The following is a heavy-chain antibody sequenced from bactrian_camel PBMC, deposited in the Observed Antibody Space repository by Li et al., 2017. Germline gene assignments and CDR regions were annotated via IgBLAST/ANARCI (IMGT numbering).Heavy chain of an antibody. V-gene: IGHV3S63*01. D-gene: IGHD2*01. CDR1: GFTVDAFD. Sequence: HVQLVESGGGSVQAGGSLRLSCTASGFTVDAFDVGWYRRAPGKECELVSVISTDGSTKYSESAKGRFTISQDNAKNAVYLQVNLLKPEDTGAYYCAAVNSPPPVSVLCSRGYHSSYSTRIKYWGQGTQVTVS. CDR3: AAVNSPPPVSVLCSRGYHSSYSTRIKY. CDR2: VISTDGST. J-gene: IGHJ4*01.